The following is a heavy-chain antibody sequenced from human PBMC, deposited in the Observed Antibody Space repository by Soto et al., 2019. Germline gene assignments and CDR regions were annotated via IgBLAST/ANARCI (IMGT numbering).Heavy chain of an antibody. CDR1: GFTVSTYY. V-gene: IGHV3-66*01. CDR3: ARGRSASSDFDS. J-gene: IGHJ4*02. CDR2: FYSGGTT. D-gene: IGHD3-10*01. Sequence: EVQLVESGGGLVQPGGSLRLSCAASGFTVSTYYMNWVRQAPGEGLEWVSVFYSGGTTYYADSVRGRFTISRDNSKSTLFLQMNSLRAEAPAVYYCARGRSASSDFDSWGQGTLVTVSS.